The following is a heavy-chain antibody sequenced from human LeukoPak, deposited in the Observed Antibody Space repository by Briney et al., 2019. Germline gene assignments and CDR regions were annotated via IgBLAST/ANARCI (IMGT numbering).Heavy chain of an antibody. J-gene: IGHJ4*02. CDR3: AHRLKDSSGYLPYFDY. V-gene: IGHV2-5*02. D-gene: IGHD3-22*01. Sequence: SGPTLVNPTQTLTLTCTFSGFSLRTSGVAVGWIRQPPGKALEWLALIYWDDDKRYSPSLKSRLTITKDTSKNQVVLTMTNMDPVDTATYYCAHRLKDSSGYLPYFDYWGQGTLVTVSS. CDR2: IYWDDDK. CDR1: GFSLRTSGVA.